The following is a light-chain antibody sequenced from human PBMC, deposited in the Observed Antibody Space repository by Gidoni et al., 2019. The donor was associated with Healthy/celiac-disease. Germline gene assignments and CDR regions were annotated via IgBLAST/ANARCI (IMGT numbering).Light chain of an antibody. V-gene: IGKV1-39*01. CDR1: QSISSY. CDR3: QQSYSTPRLT. CDR2: SAS. J-gene: IGKJ4*01. Sequence: ITCRASQSISSYLTWYQQNHGKAPKLLIYSASSFHSRVPSRFSGSGSGTDFTLTISSLQPEDFATYYCQQSYSTPRLTFGGGTKVEIK.